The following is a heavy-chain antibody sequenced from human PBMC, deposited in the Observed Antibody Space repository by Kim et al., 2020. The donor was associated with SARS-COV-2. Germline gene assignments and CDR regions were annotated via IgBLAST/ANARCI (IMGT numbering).Heavy chain of an antibody. CDR3: ATYIDYFFNC. D-gene: IGHD3-9*01. V-gene: IGHV3-73*01. CDR2: AT. Sequence: ATENAVSVKGRFTVSRDDSKNTAYLQMNGLKTEDTAVYYCATYIDYFFNCWGQGILVTVSS. J-gene: IGHJ4*02.